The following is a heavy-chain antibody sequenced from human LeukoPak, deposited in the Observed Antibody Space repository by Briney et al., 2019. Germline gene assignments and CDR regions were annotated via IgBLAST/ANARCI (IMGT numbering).Heavy chain of an antibody. J-gene: IGHJ4*02. CDR3: ARTRVDTTTFDYFDY. Sequence: PGGSLRLSCAASGFTFSSYAMSWVRQAPGKGLEWVSAISGSGGSTYYADSVKGRFTISGDNSKDTLYLQMNSLRAEDTAVYYCARTRVDTTTFDYFDYWGQGTLVTVSS. D-gene: IGHD4-11*01. CDR2: ISGSGGST. CDR1: GFTFSSYA. V-gene: IGHV3-23*01.